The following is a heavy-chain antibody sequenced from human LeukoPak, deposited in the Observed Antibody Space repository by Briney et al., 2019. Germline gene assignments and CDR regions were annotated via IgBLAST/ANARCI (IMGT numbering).Heavy chain of an antibody. D-gene: IGHD6-19*01. J-gene: IGHJ3*02. CDR2: ISYDGSNK. CDR1: GFTFSSYG. V-gene: IGHV3-30*18. CDR3: AKDQQWLVNDAFDI. Sequence: PGGSLRLSCAASGFTFSSYGMHWVRQAPGKGLEWVAVISYDGSNKYYADSVKGRFTISRDNSKNTLYLQMDSLRAEDTAVYYYAKDQQWLVNDAFDIWGQGTMVTVSS.